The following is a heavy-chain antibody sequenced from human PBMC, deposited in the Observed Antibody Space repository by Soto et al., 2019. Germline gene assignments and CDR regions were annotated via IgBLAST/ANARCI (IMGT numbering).Heavy chain of an antibody. CDR1: GFTFSSYS. Sequence: PGGSLRLSCAASGFTFSSYSMNWVRQAPGKGLEWVSYISSSSSTIYYADSVKGRFTISRDNAKNSLYLQMNSLRDEDTAVYYCARELSGSYKAPPDYWGQGTLVTVSS. CDR3: ARELSGSYKAPPDY. CDR2: ISSSSSTI. J-gene: IGHJ4*02. D-gene: IGHD1-26*01. V-gene: IGHV3-48*02.